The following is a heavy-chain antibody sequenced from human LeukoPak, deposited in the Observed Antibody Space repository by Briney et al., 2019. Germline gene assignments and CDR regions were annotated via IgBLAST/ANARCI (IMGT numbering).Heavy chain of an antibody. CDR2: ISGRADNI. J-gene: IGHJ5*02. CDR1: GFTFSSYA. Sequence: PGGSLRLSCTASGFTFSSYAMSWVRQAPGKGLEWVSLISGRADNIYNADSVRGRFTFSRDNSKNTLYLQMNSLRAEDTAVYYCAKRTCSSTSCPNWFDPWGQGTLVTVSS. V-gene: IGHV3-23*01. CDR3: AKRTCSSTSCPNWFDP. D-gene: IGHD2-2*01.